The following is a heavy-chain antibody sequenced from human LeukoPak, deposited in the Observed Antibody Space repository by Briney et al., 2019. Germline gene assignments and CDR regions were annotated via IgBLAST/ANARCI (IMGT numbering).Heavy chain of an antibody. V-gene: IGHV3-23*01. CDR3: AKRGYCSVASCSQTPYYFDY. D-gene: IGHD2-15*01. J-gene: IGHJ4*02. Sequence: GGSLRLSCAASGIYDMSWVRQAPGKGLELVSSISDNDENTYYADSVKGRFTMSRDNSRNTLYLQMNNLRAEDTAVYYCAKRGYCSVASCSQTPYYFDYWGQGTLVTVSS. CDR1: GIYD. CDR2: ISDNDENT.